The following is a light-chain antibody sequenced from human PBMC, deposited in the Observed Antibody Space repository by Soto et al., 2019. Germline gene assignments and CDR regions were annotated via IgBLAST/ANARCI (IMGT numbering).Light chain of an antibody. V-gene: IGKV1-5*01. J-gene: IGKJ1*01. CDR3: QQSYSTPRT. CDR1: EKINKW. Sequence: DIQMTQSPSTLSASVGDRVTITCRASEKINKWLAWYQQKPGKAPKLLISDASSLESGVPSRFSGSGSGTEFTLTISSLQPEDFATYYCQQSYSTPRTFGQGTKVDIK. CDR2: DAS.